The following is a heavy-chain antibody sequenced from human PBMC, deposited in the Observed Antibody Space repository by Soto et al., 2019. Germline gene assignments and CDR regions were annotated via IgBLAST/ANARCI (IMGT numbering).Heavy chain of an antibody. D-gene: IGHD4-17*01. CDR3: ARRYGPGFDY. J-gene: IGHJ4*02. CDR2: IYYSGST. CDR1: GGSISSYY. V-gene: IGHV4-59*08. Sequence: QVQLQESGPGLVKPSETLSLTCTVSGGSISSYYWSWIRQPPGKGLEWIGYIYYSGSTNYTPSLKSRVPISVDTSKNPFSLKLSSVTAADTAVYSCARRYGPGFDYWGQGTLVTVSS.